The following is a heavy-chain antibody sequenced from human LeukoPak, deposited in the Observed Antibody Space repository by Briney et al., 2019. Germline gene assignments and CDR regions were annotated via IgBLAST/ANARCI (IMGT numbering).Heavy chain of an antibody. CDR3: ASLNGSGYYFDY. CDR1: GGSISSYY. CDR2: IYYTGTT. Sequence: PSETLSLTCTVSGGSISSYYWSWIRQPPGKGLEWIGYIYYTGTTGYNPSLKSRVTISIDTSKNQFSLKLSSVTAADTAVYYCASLNGSGYYFDYWGQGTLVIVSS. V-gene: IGHV4-59*08. D-gene: IGHD3-3*01. J-gene: IGHJ4*02.